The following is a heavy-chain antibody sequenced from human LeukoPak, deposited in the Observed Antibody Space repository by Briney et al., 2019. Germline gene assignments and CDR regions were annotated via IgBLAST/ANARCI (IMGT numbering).Heavy chain of an antibody. V-gene: IGHV1-46*01. CDR3: ARDLFHSALDI. J-gene: IGHJ3*02. CDR1: GYTLTSYY. Sequence: ASVNVSCKSSGYTLTSYYMHWVRQAPGQGLEWMGIINPSGGSTSYAQKFQGRVNMTKDTSTSTVYMELSSLRSEDTAVYYCARDLFHSALDIWGQGTMVTVSS. D-gene: IGHD3-10*02. CDR2: INPSGGST.